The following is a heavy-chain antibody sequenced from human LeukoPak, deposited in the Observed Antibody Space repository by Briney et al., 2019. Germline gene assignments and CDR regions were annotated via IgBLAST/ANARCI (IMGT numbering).Heavy chain of an antibody. CDR3: AKEAHYPHMGTYLVTIDS. CDR2: IGGCDGKT. V-gene: IGHV3-23*01. J-gene: IGHJ4*02. CDR1: GFTFRSYA. Sequence: GGSLRLSCAASGFTFRSYAMSWVRQAPGHGREWVSAIGGCDGKTYYAASVKGRFTISRDNSKNTLYLQMNSLRAEDTALYYCAKEAHYPHMGTYLVTIDSWGQGTLVTVSS. D-gene: IGHD3-9*01.